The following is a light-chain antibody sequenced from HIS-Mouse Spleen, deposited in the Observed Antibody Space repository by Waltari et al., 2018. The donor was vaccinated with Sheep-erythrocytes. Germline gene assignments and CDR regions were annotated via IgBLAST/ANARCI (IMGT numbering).Light chain of an antibody. CDR1: SSDVGSYNL. CDR2: EGS. CDR3: CSYAGSSTPWV. V-gene: IGLV2-23*01. J-gene: IGLJ3*02. Sequence: QSALTQPASVSGSPGQSITISCTGTSSDVGSYNLVSWYQQHPGKAPKLMIYEGSKRPSGVPNRFSGSKSGNTASLTISGLQAGDEADYYCCSYAGSSTPWVFGGGTKLTVL.